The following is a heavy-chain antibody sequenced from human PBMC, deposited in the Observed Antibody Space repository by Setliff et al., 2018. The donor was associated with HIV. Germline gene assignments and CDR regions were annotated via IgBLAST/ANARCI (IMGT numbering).Heavy chain of an antibody. D-gene: IGHD3-22*01. CDR3: AKGLDYVDSSGYSYFRL. CDR1: GFTFISFA. CDR2: VSGSGTAT. Sequence: GSLRLSCGASGFTFISFAMNWVRHAPGKGLEWVSAVSGSGTATEYADSVKGRFTISRDNSKNALYLEMNNLRAEDTAIYYCAKGLDYVDSSGYSYFRLWGQGTQVTVSS. J-gene: IGHJ4*02. V-gene: IGHV3-23*01.